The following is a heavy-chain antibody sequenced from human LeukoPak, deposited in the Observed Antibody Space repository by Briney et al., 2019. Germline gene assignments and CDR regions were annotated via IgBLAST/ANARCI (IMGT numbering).Heavy chain of an antibody. CDR3: AKDNYDFWSGVLNAFDI. J-gene: IGHJ3*02. D-gene: IGHD3-3*01. V-gene: IGHV3-23*01. CDR2: ISGSGGST. CDR1: GFTFSSYA. Sequence: GGSLRLSCAVSGFTFSSYAMSWVRQAPGKELEWVSAISGSGGSTYYADSVKGRFTISRDNSKNTLYLQMNSLRAEDTAVYYCAKDNYDFWSGVLNAFDIWGQGTMVTVSS.